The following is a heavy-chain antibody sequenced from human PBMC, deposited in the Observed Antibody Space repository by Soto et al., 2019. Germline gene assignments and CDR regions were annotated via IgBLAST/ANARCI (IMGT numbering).Heavy chain of an antibody. J-gene: IGHJ4*02. CDR3: AKDNALCNWNDEDYFDY. Sequence: EVQLVESGGGLVQPGRSLRLSCAASGFTFDDYAMHWVRQAPGKGLEWVPGISWNSGSIGYADSVKGRVTISRDNAKNSLYLQMNSLRAEDTALYYCAKDNALCNWNDEDYFDYWGQGTLVTVSS. D-gene: IGHD1-20*01. CDR1: GFTFDDYA. CDR2: ISWNSGSI. V-gene: IGHV3-9*01.